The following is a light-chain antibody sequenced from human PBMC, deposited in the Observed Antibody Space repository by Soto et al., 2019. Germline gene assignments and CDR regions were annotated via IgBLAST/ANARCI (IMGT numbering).Light chain of an antibody. Sequence: EIVLTQSPCTLSLSPGERATLSCRASQSVNRRDLAWYRQKPGQAPSLLIYGASNRATGIPDRFSGSGSGTDFTLTISRLEPEDFAVYYCLRYGDSPPAYTFGQGTKLEIK. V-gene: IGKV3-20*01. CDR3: LRYGDSPPAYT. CDR1: QSVNRRD. CDR2: GAS. J-gene: IGKJ2*01.